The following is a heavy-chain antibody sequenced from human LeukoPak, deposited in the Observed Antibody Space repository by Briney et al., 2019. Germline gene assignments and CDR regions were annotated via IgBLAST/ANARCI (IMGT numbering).Heavy chain of an antibody. CDR1: GGTFSSYA. D-gene: IGHD3-10*01. CDR3: ASAAIMSVRGVRFYMDV. J-gene: IGHJ6*03. Sequence: SVKVSCKASGGTFSSYAISWVRQAPGQGLEWMGGIIPIFGTANYAQKFQGRVTITTDESTSTAYMELSSLRSEDTAVYYCASAAIMSVRGVRFYMDVWGKGTTVTVSS. CDR2: IIPIFGTA. V-gene: IGHV1-69*05.